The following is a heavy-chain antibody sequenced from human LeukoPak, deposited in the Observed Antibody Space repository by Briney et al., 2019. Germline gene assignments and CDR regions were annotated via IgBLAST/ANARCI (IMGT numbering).Heavy chain of an antibody. CDR1: GGSISGSSYY. Sequence: SETLSLTCAVSGGSISGSSYYWGWSRQPPGKELEGIVCIYSSGSTYYNPSLKSRVTISLDTSKNQFSLKLSSVTAEDTAVYYCARIRFLEWLSFDYWGQGTLVTVSS. CDR2: IYSSGST. CDR3: ARIRFLEWLSFDY. D-gene: IGHD3-3*01. J-gene: IGHJ4*02. V-gene: IGHV4-39*07.